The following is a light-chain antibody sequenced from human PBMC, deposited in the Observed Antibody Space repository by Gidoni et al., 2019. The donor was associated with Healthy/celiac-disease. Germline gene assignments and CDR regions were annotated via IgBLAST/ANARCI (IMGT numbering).Light chain of an antibody. Sequence: DIVITQSPLSLPVTPGEPASISCRSSQRLLHSNGYNYLDWYLQKPGQCPQRLIYLGSNRASGVADRFSGSGSGTDLTLKISRVEAEDVGVYYCMQALQTPYTFGQXTKLEIK. J-gene: IGKJ2*01. CDR2: LGS. CDR3: MQALQTPYT. CDR1: QRLLHSNGYNY. V-gene: IGKV2-28*01.